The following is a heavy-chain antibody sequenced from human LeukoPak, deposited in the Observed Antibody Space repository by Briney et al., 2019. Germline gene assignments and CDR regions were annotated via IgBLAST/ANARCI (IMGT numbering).Heavy chain of an antibody. J-gene: IGHJ4*02. CDR1: GGTFSSYA. CDR3: ARDNDPTERGYGDY. D-gene: IGHD5-18*01. CDR2: IIPILGIA. V-gene: IGHV1-69*04. Sequence: GASVKVSCKASGGTFSSYAISWVRQAPGQGLEWMGRIIPILGIANYAQKFQGRVTITADKSTSTAYMELSSLRSEDTAVYYCARDNDPTERGYGDYWGQGTLVTVSS.